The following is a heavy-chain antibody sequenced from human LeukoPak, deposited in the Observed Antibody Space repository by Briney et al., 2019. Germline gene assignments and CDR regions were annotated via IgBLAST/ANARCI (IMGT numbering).Heavy chain of an antibody. J-gene: IGHJ4*02. CDR1: GGTFSSYA. CDR2: IIPIFGTA. Sequence: SVKVSCKASGGTFSSYAISWVRQAPGQGLEWMGGIIPIFGTANYAQKFQGRVTITADEPTSTAYMELSSLRSEATAVYYCARGVLRYFEFDYWGQGTLVTVSS. D-gene: IGHD3-9*01. V-gene: IGHV1-69*13. CDR3: ARGVLRYFEFDY.